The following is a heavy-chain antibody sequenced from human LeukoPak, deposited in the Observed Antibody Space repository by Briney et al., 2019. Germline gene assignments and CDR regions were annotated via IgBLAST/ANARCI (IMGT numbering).Heavy chain of an antibody. V-gene: IGHV3-11*01. Sequence: GGSLRLSCAASGFSFSDYYMNWIRKAPGKGLEWVSDISSSGVTTYYADSVRGRFTISRDNARNSLYLQMNSLRAEDTAVYYCARPGSRVVAVPYLSDYWGQGTVATVSA. CDR1: GFSFSDYY. CDR2: ISSSGVTT. CDR3: ARPGSRVVAVPYLSDY. J-gene: IGHJ4*02. D-gene: IGHD2-15*01.